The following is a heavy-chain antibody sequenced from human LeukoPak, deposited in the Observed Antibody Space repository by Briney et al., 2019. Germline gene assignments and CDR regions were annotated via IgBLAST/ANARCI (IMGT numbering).Heavy chain of an antibody. CDR3: AKGDAAGAYRTDF. Sequence: GGSLRLSCVASGISLRSYSVHWVRQAPGKGLEWVALTSHDESNKKYADSVRGRCTISRDNSRDTVFLQLSNLRHEDTAVYYFAKGDAAGAYRTDFWGPGTRVTVSS. CDR2: TSHDESNK. V-gene: IGHV3-30-3*01. J-gene: IGHJ4*02. CDR1: GISLRSYS. D-gene: IGHD6-13*01.